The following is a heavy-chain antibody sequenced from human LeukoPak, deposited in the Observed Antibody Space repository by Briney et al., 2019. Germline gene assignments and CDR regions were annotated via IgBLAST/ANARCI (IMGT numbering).Heavy chain of an antibody. CDR2: ISSSSSYT. D-gene: IGHD3-10*01. Sequence: NTGGSLRLSCAASGFTFSDYYMSWIRQAPGKGLEWVSYISSSSSYTNYADSVKGRFTISRDNAKNSLYLQMNSLRAEDTAVYYCARDATRRTNYYGSGGVILDYWGQGTLVTVSS. CDR1: GFTFSDYY. CDR3: ARDATRRTNYYGSGGVILDY. J-gene: IGHJ4*02. V-gene: IGHV3-11*05.